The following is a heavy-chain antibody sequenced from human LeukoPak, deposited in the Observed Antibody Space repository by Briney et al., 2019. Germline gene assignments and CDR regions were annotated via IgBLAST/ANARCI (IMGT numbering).Heavy chain of an antibody. D-gene: IGHD3-9*01. CDR3: AREIDDYDSWFDP. CDR1: GGTFSSYT. J-gene: IGHJ5*02. Sequence: ASVKVSCKASGGTFSSYTISWVRQASGQGLEWMGRIIPILGIANYAQKFQGRVTITADKSTSTAYMELSSLRSEDTAVYYCAREIDDYDSWFDPWGQGTLVTVSS. CDR2: IIPILGIA. V-gene: IGHV1-69*04.